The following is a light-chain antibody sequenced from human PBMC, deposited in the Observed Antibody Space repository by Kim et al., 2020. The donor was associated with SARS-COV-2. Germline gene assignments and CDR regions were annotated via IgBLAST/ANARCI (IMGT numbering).Light chain of an antibody. CDR1: SIDVGGYNY. Sequence: QSITISFTGTSIDVGGYNYVSWYQQHPGKPPKLMIYDVSNRPSGVSNRFSASKSGNTASLTISGLQAADEADYYCSSYTSSSTLVFGGGTQLTVL. J-gene: IGLJ2*01. V-gene: IGLV2-14*03. CDR3: SSYTSSSTLV. CDR2: DVS.